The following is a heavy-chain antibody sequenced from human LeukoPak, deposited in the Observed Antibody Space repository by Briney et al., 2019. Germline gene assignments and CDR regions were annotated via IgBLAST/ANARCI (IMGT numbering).Heavy chain of an antibody. CDR2: INWNGGST. CDR1: GFTFDDYG. CDR3: ARLRDTAMVYYYYMDV. V-gene: IGHV3-20*04. Sequence: GGSLRLSCAASGFTFDDYGMSWVRQAPGKGPEWVSGINWNGGSTGYADSVKGRFTISRVNAKNSLYLQMNSLRAEDTALYYCARLRDTAMVYYYYMDVWGKGTTVTVSS. J-gene: IGHJ6*03. D-gene: IGHD5-18*01.